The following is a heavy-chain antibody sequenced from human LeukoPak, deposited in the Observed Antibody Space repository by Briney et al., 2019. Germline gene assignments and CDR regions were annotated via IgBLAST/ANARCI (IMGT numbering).Heavy chain of an antibody. D-gene: IGHD6-13*01. CDR2: IYYSGST. V-gene: IGHV4-61*08. CDR1: GGSISSGGYY. CDR3: ARAPYSSSWPPQQYGMDV. Sequence: SETLSLTCTVSGGSISSGGYYWSWIRQHPGKGLEWIGYIYYSGSTNYNPSLKSRVTISVDTSKNQFSLKLSSVTAADTAVYYCARAPYSSSWPPQQYGMDVWGQGTTVTVSS. J-gene: IGHJ6*02.